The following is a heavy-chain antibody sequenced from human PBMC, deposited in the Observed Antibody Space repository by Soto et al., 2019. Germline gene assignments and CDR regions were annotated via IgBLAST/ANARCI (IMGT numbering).Heavy chain of an antibody. J-gene: IGHJ6*02. CDR3: ATLPRLDGMDV. CDR1: GYSISSGHS. D-gene: IGHD6-25*01. CDR2: IFHTGST. V-gene: IGHV4-38-2*01. Sequence: SETLSLTCAVSGYSISSGHSWGWIRQPPGKGLEWIGSIFHTGSTYYNPSLKSRVTLSVDTSMNQFSLKLSSVTAADTAVYFCATLPRLDGMDVWGQGTTVTVSS.